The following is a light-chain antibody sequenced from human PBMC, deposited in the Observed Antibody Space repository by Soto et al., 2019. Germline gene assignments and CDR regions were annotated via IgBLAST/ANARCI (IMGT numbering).Light chain of an antibody. CDR1: QSVTSF. J-gene: IGKJ5*01. CDR2: EAS. V-gene: IGKV3-11*01. CDR3: QQRSNWPPRIT. Sequence: EIVLTQSPATLSLSPGERATLSCRASQSVTSFLAWYQQRPGQAPRLLIYEASTRATGIPARFSGSGSGTDFTLTISSLEPEDFAVYYCQQRSNWPPRITFGQGTRLEIK.